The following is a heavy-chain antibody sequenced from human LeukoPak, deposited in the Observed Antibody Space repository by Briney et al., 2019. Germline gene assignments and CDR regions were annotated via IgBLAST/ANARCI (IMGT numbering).Heavy chain of an antibody. Sequence: SETLSLTCTVSGGSVSSGTYYWSWIRQPPGEELEWIGYIYYSGSTNYNSSLKSRVTISVDTSKNQFSLKLSSVTAADTAVYYCARVEWFGELSPFDIWGQGTMVTVSS. V-gene: IGHV4-61*01. CDR3: ARVEWFGELSPFDI. CDR1: GGSVSSGTYY. J-gene: IGHJ3*02. D-gene: IGHD3-10*01. CDR2: IYYSGST.